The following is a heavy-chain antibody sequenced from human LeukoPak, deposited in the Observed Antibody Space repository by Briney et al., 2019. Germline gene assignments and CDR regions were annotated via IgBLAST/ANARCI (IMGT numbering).Heavy chain of an antibody. D-gene: IGHD2-8*02. CDR2: ISTTTSII. J-gene: IGHJ4*02. V-gene: IGHV3-48*02. Sequence: GGSLRLSCAASGFTFSSYSMNWVRQAPGRGPEWVSYISTTTSIIYCADSVRGRFTISRDNAKNSVYLQMNSLRDEDTAVYYCARDESWSFDYWGQGTLVTVSS. CDR3: ARDESWSFDY. CDR1: GFTFSSYS.